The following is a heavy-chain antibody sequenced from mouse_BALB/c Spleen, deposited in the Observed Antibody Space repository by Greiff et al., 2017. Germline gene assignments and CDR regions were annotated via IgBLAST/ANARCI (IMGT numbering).Heavy chain of an antibody. J-gene: IGHJ2*01. CDR3: ATYYDGDY. CDR2: ISSGGSYT. V-gene: IGHV5-6*01. D-gene: IGHD1-1*01. Sequence: DVHLVESGGGLVKPGGSLKLSCAASGFTLSSYGMSWVRQTPDKRLEWVATISSGGSYTYYPDSVKGRFTISRDNAKNTLYLQMSSLKSEDTAMYYCATYYDGDYWGQGTTLTVSS. CDR1: GFTLSSYG.